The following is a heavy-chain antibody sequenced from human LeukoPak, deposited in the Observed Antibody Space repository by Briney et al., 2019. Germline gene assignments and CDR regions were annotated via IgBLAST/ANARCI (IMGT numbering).Heavy chain of an antibody. CDR1: GFTFSSYG. CDR3: AKDVGTVEGGSSDMDV. Sequence: PGGSLRLSCAASGFTFSSYGMHWVRQAPGKGLEWVAFIRYDGSNKYYADSVKGRFTISRDNSKNTLYVQMNSLRAEDTAVYYCAKDVGTVEGGSSDMDVWGKGTTVTVSS. D-gene: IGHD1-26*01. J-gene: IGHJ6*03. CDR2: IRYDGSNK. V-gene: IGHV3-30*02.